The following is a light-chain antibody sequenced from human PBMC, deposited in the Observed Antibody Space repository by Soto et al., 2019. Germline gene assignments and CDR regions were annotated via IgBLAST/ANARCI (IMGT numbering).Light chain of an antibody. CDR2: DAS. J-gene: IGKJ5*01. CDR3: QHFGGSLPVT. CDR1: QSVRSH. Sequence: PGETATLSCRASQSVRSHLAWXQQXPXXXXXLXXXDASYRATGVALRFSGSGSGTEFTLTISRLEPEDFAVYYCQHFGGSLPVTFGQGERLEIK. V-gene: IGKV3-20*01.